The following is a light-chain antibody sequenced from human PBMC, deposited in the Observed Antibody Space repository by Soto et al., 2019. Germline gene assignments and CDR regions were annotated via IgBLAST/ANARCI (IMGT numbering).Light chain of an antibody. J-gene: IGKJ1*01. CDR1: QSVGTY. Sequence: EIVLTQSPGTLSLSPGERATLSCRASQSVGTYLAWYQQKAGRAPRLLIYGVYTRAPGIPARFSGSGSGTEFTLTISSLQPEDIGLYYCQEYNDWPRGTFGQGTKV. V-gene: IGKV3D-15*01. CDR3: QEYNDWPRGT. CDR2: GVY.